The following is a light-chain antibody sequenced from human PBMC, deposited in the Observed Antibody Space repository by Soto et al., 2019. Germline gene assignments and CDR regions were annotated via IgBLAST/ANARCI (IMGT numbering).Light chain of an antibody. J-gene: IGKJ2*01. Sequence: EVVMTQSPATLSVSPGERATLSCRASQSVTSNLAWYQQKPGQAPRLLIYGASIGATGIPARFSGSGSGTEFTLTISTLQSEDFAVYYCHQYNNWRQTFGQGTKLEIK. CDR2: GAS. CDR1: QSVTSN. V-gene: IGKV3-15*01. CDR3: HQYNNWRQT.